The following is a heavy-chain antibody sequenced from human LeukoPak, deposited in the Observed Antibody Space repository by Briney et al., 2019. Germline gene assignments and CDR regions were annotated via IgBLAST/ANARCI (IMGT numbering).Heavy chain of an antibody. CDR2: FYREGRSK. J-gene: IGHJ4*02. V-gene: IGHV3-74*01. CDR3: ATSPLDSRYFFDY. CDR1: GFSFSIHR. D-gene: IGHD6-13*01. Sequence: PGGPLRLSCAASGFSFSIHRVHWLRHAPGEGLVGVLRFYREGRSKTCADSVKGRFTISRDNAKNTLYLQMNSLRAEDTAVYYCATSPLDSRYFFDYWGQGTLVSVSS.